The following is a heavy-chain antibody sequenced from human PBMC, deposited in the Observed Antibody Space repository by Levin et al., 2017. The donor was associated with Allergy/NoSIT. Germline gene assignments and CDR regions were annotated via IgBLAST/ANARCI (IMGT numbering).Heavy chain of an antibody. D-gene: IGHD5-18*01. CDR2: IYYSGYT. V-gene: IGHV4-31*03. Sequence: PSETLSLTCTVSGASISSGGYYWAWIRHFPGKGLEWIGNIYYSGYTYYHPSLKSRVTISLDMSKNQFSLKLRSVTPTDTALYYCAREGGIQQKGAFEIWGQGTMVTVSS. CDR3: AREGGIQQKGAFEI. CDR1: GASISSGGYY. J-gene: IGHJ3*02.